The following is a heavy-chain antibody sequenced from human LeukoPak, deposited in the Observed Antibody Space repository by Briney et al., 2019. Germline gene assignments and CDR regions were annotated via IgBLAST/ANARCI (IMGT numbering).Heavy chain of an antibody. V-gene: IGHV4-34*01. CDR2: IKHSGST. Sequence: PSETLSLTCAVYGGSFSGYYWSWIRQPPGKGLEWIGEIKHSGSTNYSPSLKSRVTISVDTSKNQFSLKLSSVTAADTAVYYCARGLVGLDYWGQGTLVTVSS. CDR3: ARGLVGLDY. J-gene: IGHJ4*02. CDR1: GGSFSGYY. D-gene: IGHD2-21*01.